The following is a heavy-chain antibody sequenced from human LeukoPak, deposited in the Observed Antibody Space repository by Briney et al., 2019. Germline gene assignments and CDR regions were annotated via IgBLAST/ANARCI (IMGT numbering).Heavy chain of an antibody. Sequence: PSETLSLTCTVSGGSISSYYWTWIRQPPGKGLEWIGYISYSGNTHYNPSLNSRVTISADSSKNQFSLKLSSVTAADTAVYYYARRPKTTGANWFDPWGQGTLVIVSS. CDR3: ARRPKTTGANWFDP. J-gene: IGHJ5*02. CDR1: GGSISSYY. D-gene: IGHD1-1*01. V-gene: IGHV4-59*01. CDR2: ISYSGNT.